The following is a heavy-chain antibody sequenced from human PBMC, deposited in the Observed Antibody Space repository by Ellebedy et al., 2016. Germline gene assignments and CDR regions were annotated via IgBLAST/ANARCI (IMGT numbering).Heavy chain of an antibody. D-gene: IGHD1-26*01. CDR1: GFTFSSYW. V-gene: IGHV3-7*01. J-gene: IGHJ4*02. CDR2: IKQDGSET. Sequence: GESLKISCVASGFTFSSYWMSWVRQASGKGLEWVADIKQDGSETHYMDSVKGRFTISRDNARDSLYLEMTSLRVEATGVYYCATQWELYDWGQGTLVTVSS. CDR3: ATQWELYD.